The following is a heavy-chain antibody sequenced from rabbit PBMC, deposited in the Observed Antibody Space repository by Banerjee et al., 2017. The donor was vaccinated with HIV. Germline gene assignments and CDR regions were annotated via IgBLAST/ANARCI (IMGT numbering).Heavy chain of an antibody. CDR2: INTGSGFT. D-gene: IGHD3-1*01. V-gene: IGHV1S45*01. CDR1: GFSFSSGYY. Sequence: QEQVEESGGGLVKPGGSLTLTCKASGFSFSSGYYMCWVRQAPGKGLEWIGCINTGSGFTYYATWAKGRFTISKASSTTVTLQMTSLTAADTATYFCARWLNSYYFNLWGQGTLVTVS. J-gene: IGHJ4*01. CDR3: ARWLNSYYFNL.